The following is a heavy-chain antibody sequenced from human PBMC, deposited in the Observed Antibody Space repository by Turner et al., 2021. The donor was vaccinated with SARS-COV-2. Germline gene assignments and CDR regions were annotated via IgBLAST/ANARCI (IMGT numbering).Heavy chain of an antibody. Sequence: EVQLVESGGGLVQPGGSRRPSCAASGFALSSSWMNWVRQAPGKGLEWVATINDAGSEEYYVGSVKGRFIISRDNAKNSMYLQMNSLRAEDTAVYYCARSSFRMYFAHWGQGTLVTVSS. V-gene: IGHV3-7*01. CDR3: ARSSFRMYFAH. D-gene: IGHD2-2*01. CDR1: GFALSSSW. J-gene: IGHJ4*02. CDR2: INDAGSEE.